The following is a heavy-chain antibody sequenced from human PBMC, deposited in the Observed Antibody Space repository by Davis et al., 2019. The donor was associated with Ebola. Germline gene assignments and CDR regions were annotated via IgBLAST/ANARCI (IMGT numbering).Heavy chain of an antibody. CDR3: ARSVTMIVVVTHFDY. J-gene: IGHJ4*02. D-gene: IGHD3-22*01. CDR1: GYTFTGYY. Sequence: AASVKVSCKASGYTFTGYYMHWVRQAPGQGLEWMGWINPNSGGTNYAQKFQGWVTMTRDTSISTAYMELSRLRSEDTAVYYCARSVTMIVVVTHFDYWGQGTLVTVSS. V-gene: IGHV1-2*04. CDR2: INPNSGGT.